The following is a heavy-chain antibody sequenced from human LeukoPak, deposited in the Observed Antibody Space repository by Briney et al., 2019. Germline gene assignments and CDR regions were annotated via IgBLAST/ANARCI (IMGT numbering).Heavy chain of an antibody. CDR3: ARGYHTYYYDSSGYLWGYYFDY. Sequence: ASVKVSCKASGYTFTSYGINWVRQATGQGLEWMGWMNPNSGNTGYAQKFQGRVTITRSTSISTAYMELSSLRSEDTAVYYCARGYHTYYYDSSGYLWGYYFDYWGQGTLVTVSS. D-gene: IGHD3-22*01. J-gene: IGHJ4*02. CDR1: GYTFTSYG. CDR2: MNPNSGNT. V-gene: IGHV1-8*03.